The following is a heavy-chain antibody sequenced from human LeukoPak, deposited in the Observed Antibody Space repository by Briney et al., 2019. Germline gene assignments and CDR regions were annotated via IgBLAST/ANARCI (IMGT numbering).Heavy chain of an antibody. Sequence: GGSLRLSCAASGFTFSSYEMNWVRQAPGKGLEWVSYISSSSSTIYYADSVKGRFTISRDNAKNSLYLQMNSLRAEDTAVYYCARGVAATRLWFDYWGQGTLVTVSS. CDR3: ARGVAATRLWFDY. CDR1: GFTFSSYE. CDR2: ISSSSSTI. J-gene: IGHJ4*02. D-gene: IGHD2-15*01. V-gene: IGHV3-48*01.